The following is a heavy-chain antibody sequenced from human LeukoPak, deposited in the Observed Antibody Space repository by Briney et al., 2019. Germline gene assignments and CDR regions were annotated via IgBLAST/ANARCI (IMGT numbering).Heavy chain of an antibody. J-gene: IGHJ6*02. CDR3: AREGYYGSATYYYYGMDV. CDR2: ITGSGGST. CDR1: GFTFSSHA. V-gene: IGHV3-23*01. Sequence: PGGSLRLSCAASGFTFSSHAMGWVRQAPGKGLEWVSSITGSGGSTYYGDSVKGRFTISRDNAKNSLYLQMNSLRAEDTAVYYCAREGYYGSATYYYYGMDVWGQGTTVAVSS. D-gene: IGHD3-10*01.